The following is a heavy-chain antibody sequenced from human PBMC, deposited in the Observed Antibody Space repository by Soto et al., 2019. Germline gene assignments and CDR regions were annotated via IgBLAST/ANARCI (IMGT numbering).Heavy chain of an antibody. CDR1: GISLSNARMG. CDR2: IFSNDEK. Sequence: QVTLKESGPVLVKPPETLTLTCTVSGISLSNARMGVSWLRQPPGKALEWLAHIFSNDEKSYSTLLKSRLTISKDTSKSTVVLTTTNMDHVDTAAYYCARPFRCYSSSWSDNWYFDLWGRGPLVTVYS. V-gene: IGHV2-26*01. D-gene: IGHD6-13*01. J-gene: IGHJ2*01. CDR3: ARPFRCYSSSWSDNWYFDL.